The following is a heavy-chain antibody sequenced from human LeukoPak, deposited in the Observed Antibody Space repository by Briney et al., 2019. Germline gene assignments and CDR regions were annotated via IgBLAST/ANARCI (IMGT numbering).Heavy chain of an antibody. V-gene: IGHV3-30*02. Sequence: GGSLRLSCAASAFIFSSYGMHWVRHAPGKGLEWVAFIRYDGSKKYYADSVKGRFTISRDTSKNTLYLQMNRLRAEDTAVYYCAREAYDDFWSGSWRYYYYMDVWGKGTTVTVSS. D-gene: IGHD3-3*01. J-gene: IGHJ6*03. CDR3: AREAYDDFWSGSWRYYYYMDV. CDR1: AFIFSSYG. CDR2: IRYDGSKK.